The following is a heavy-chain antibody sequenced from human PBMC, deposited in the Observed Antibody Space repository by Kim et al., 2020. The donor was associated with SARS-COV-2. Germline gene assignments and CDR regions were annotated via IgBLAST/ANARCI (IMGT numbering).Heavy chain of an antibody. V-gene: IGHV3-23*01. CDR2: ISGSGGST. J-gene: IGHJ4*02. Sequence: GGSLRLSCAASGFTFSSYAMSWVRQAPGKGLEWVSAISGSGGSTYYADSVKGRFTISRDNSKNTLYLQMNSLRAEDTAVYYCAKKGAGLLWFGEFDYWGQGTLVTVSS. CDR3: AKKGAGLLWFGEFDY. D-gene: IGHD3-10*01. CDR1: GFTFSSYA.